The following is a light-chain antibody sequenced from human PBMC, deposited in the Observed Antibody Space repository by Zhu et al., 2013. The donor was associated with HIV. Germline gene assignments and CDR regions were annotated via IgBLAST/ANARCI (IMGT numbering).Light chain of an antibody. V-gene: IGKV3-20*01. CDR3: RQYGTSPYT. Sequence: EFVLTQSPGTLSLSPGERATLSCRASQSVTSTYLAWYQQKPGQAPRLLIYGASRRATGIPDRFSGSGSGTDFTLTVSRLEPEDFAVYYCRQYGTSPYTFGQGTKLEIK. J-gene: IGKJ2*01. CDR2: GAS. CDR1: QSVTSTY.